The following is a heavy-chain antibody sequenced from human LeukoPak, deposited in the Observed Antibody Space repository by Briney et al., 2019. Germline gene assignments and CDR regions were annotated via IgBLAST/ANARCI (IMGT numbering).Heavy chain of an antibody. D-gene: IGHD3-22*01. CDR1: GFTFSSYW. V-gene: IGHV3-74*01. J-gene: IGHJ4*02. CDR3: AREYYYDSSGYFS. CDR2: INTDGSST. Sequence: SGGSLRLSCAASGFTFSSYWMHWVRQAPGKGLVWVSRINTDGSSTSYADSVKGRFTISRDNAKNTLYLQMNSLRAEDTAVYYCAREYYYDSSGYFSWGQGTLVTVSS.